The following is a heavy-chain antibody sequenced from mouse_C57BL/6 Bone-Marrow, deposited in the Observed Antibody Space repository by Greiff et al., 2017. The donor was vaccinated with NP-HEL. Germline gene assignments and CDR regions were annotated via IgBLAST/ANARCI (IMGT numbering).Heavy chain of an antibody. D-gene: IGHD1-1*01. CDR1: GFNIKDDY. CDR2: IDPENGDT. Sequence: VQLQQSGAELVRPGASVKLSCTASGFNIKDDYMHWVKQRPEQGLEWIGWIDPENGDTEYASKFQGKATITADTSSNTAYLQLSSLTSEDTAVYYCTTPIYYYGSSYGFAYWGQGTLVTVSA. V-gene: IGHV14-4*01. CDR3: TTPIYYYGSSYGFAY. J-gene: IGHJ3*01.